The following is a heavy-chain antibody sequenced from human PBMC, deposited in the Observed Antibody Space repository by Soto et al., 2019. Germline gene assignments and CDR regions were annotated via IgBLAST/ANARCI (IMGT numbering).Heavy chain of an antibody. Sequence: QVQLEQSAPAVKKPGASVKVSCKASGYTFTTYGINWVRQAPGEGLEWLGWINTHNGNTNYAQNLQGRVFMTADTSTYTAYMELRSLRSDDTAIYFCTGEGSAPYYYYAMDAWGQGTTVTVSS. J-gene: IGHJ6*02. V-gene: IGHV1-18*01. CDR3: TGEGSAPYYYYAMDA. D-gene: IGHD3-10*01. CDR1: GYTFTTYG. CDR2: INTHNGNT.